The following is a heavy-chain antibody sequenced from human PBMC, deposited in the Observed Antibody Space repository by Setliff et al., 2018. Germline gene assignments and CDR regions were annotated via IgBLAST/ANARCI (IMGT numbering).Heavy chain of an antibody. CDR2: ISASNSTI. CDR3: ARDLDGGNGHDL. J-gene: IGHJ5*02. CDR1: GFTFSRYS. Sequence: GGSLSLSCAASGFTFSRYSMNWVRQGPGKGLEWVSYISASNSTIYYSGSVKGRFTISRDNAKNSLFLQMNGPRADDTAVYYCARDLDGGNGHDLWGRGTLVTVS. V-gene: IGHV3-48*01. D-gene: IGHD2-15*01.